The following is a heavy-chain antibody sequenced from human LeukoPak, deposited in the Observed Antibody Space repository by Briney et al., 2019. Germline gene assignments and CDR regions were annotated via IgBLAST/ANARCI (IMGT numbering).Heavy chain of an antibody. CDR1: GYTFTNYA. V-gene: IGHV1-69*06. D-gene: IGHD5-18*01. Sequence: ASVKVSCKASGYTFTNYAMNWVRQAPGQGLEWMGGIIPIFGTANYAQKFQGRVTITADKSTSTAYMELSSLRSEDTAVYYCAMFGGYSYGHRYWGQGTLVTVSS. CDR2: IIPIFGTA. J-gene: IGHJ4*02. CDR3: AMFGGYSYGHRY.